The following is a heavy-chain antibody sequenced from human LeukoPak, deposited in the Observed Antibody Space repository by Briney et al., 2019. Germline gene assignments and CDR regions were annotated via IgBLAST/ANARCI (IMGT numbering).Heavy chain of an antibody. V-gene: IGHV3-7*01. J-gene: IGHJ3*01. CDR1: GFNFSSYW. Sequence: GGSLRLSCATSGFNFSSYWMSWVRQAPGKGLEWVANIEEDGGESYYVDSVKGRFTISRDNAKNSLFLQMNSLRAEDTAVYYCARGLGRSFDVWGQGTMVIVSS. CDR2: IEEDGGES. D-gene: IGHD1-26*01. CDR3: ARGLGRSFDV.